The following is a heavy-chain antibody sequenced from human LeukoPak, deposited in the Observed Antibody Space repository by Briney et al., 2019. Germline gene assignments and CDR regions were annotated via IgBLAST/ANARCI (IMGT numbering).Heavy chain of an antibody. CDR3: TVGASVFGTGTTSGVFDF. D-gene: IGHD1-14*01. Sequence: ASVKVSCKASGYTFSSYGISWVRQAPGQGLEWMGCISGYSRNTYYGQKFQGRMSLTTDASMNTAYMELKWLRSDDTAIYYCTVGASVFGTGTTSGVFDFWGQGALVTVSS. J-gene: IGHJ4*02. CDR2: ISGYSRNT. CDR1: GYTFSSYG. V-gene: IGHV1-18*01.